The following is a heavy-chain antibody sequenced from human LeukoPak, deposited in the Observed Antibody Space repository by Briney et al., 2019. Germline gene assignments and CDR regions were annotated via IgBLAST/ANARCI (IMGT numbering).Heavy chain of an antibody. D-gene: IGHD3-16*01. J-gene: IGHJ4*02. V-gene: IGHV3-21*01. CDR2: ISSSSSYI. Sequence: GGSLRLSCAASGFTFSSYSMNWVRQAPGKGLEWVSSISSSSSYIYYADSVKGRFTISRDNAKNSLYLQMNSLRAEDTAVYYCARGEDYVGYFDYWDQGTLVTVSS. CDR3: ARGEDYVGYFDY. CDR1: GFTFSSYS.